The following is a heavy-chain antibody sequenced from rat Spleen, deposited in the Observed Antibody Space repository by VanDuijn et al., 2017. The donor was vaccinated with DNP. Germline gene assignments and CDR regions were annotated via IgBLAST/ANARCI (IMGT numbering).Heavy chain of an antibody. CDR1: GFTFSDYY. J-gene: IGHJ2*01. CDR2: ISYDGGST. V-gene: IGHV5-22*01. CDR3: ARSYYFDY. Sequence: EVQLVESGGGLIQPGRSLKLSCGASGFTFSDYYMAWVRQAPTKGLEWVAYISYDGGSTYYGDSVKGRFTISRDNAKSTLYLQMNSLRSEDMATYYCARSYYFDYWGQGVMVTVSS.